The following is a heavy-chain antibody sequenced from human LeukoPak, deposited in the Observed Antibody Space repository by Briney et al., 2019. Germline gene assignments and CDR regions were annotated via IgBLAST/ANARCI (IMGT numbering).Heavy chain of an antibody. CDR3: ARDGRDGYIDY. CDR1: GFTFSIHW. CDR2: IKEDGSKK. J-gene: IGHJ4*02. V-gene: IGHV3-7*01. Sequence: GGPLRLSYAASGFTFSIHWMSWVRQAPGKGLEGVANIKEDGSKKYYVDSVKGRFTISRDNAKNSLYLQMNSLRAEDTAVYYCARDGRDGYIDYWGQGTLVTVSS. D-gene: IGHD5-24*01.